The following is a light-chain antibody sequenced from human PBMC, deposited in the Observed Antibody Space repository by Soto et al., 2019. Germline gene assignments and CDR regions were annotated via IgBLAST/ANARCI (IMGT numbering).Light chain of an antibody. CDR3: QQYDTSRT. CDR1: QSLVHRDGNTD. CDR2: KIS. Sequence: EIVMTQSPPSSPVTFGQPASISCRASQSLVHRDGNTDLSWLQQRQGQHLRLLIYKISERFSGVPDRFSGSGAGTDFTLTLTRLEPEDFAVYYCQQYDTSRTFGQGTKVDIK. J-gene: IGKJ1*01. V-gene: IGKV2-24*01.